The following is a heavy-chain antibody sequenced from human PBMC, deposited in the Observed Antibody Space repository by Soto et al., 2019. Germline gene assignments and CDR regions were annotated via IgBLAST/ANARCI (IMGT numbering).Heavy chain of an antibody. V-gene: IGHV3-23*01. J-gene: IGHJ6*02. Sequence: EVQLLESGGGFVQPGGSLRLSCAASGFTFSSNAMSWVRQAPGKGLEWVTAISGSGYSTYYADSVKGRFTISRDNSKNTLHLQMNSLRDEDTAEYYCAKSSSSSSGYKDYYYYGMDVWGQGTTVTVSS. CDR1: GFTFSSNA. CDR2: ISGSGYST. D-gene: IGHD6-6*01. CDR3: AKSSSSSSGYKDYYYYGMDV.